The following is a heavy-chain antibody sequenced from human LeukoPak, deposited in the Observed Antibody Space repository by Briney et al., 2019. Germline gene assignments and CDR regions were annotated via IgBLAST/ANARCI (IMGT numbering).Heavy chain of an antibody. CDR1: GYTFTSYG. CDR3: ARDGGYWFGVTVGNAFDI. CDR2: ISAYNGNT. V-gene: IGHV1-18*01. Sequence: ASVKVSCKXSGYTFTSYGISWVRQAPGQGLEWMGWISAYNGNTNYSQKLQGRVTMTTDTSTSTAYMELRSLRSDDTAVYYCARDGGYWFGVTVGNAFDIWGQGTMVTVSS. J-gene: IGHJ3*02. D-gene: IGHD3-10*01.